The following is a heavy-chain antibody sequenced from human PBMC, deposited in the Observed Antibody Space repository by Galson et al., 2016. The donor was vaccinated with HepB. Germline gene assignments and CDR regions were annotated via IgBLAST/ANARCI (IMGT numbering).Heavy chain of an antibody. D-gene: IGHD3-9*01. J-gene: IGHJ1*01. Sequence: SLRLSCAASGFSFSRYAMHWVRQAPGKGLEWVAVISHEGRKKYYADSVKGRFPISRDNSKNSLDLQMSTLSADDTAVYFCAKEGGSRYFDWLLKNGYFQHWGQGTLVTVSS. V-gene: IGHV3-30*18. CDR1: GFSFSRYA. CDR2: ISHEGRKK. CDR3: AKEGGSRYFDWLLKNGYFQH.